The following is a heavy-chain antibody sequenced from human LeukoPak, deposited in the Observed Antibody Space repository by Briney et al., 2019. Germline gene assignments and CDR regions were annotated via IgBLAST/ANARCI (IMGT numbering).Heavy chain of an antibody. Sequence: MTSETLSLTCSVSGFSIISGYYWGWIRQPPGKGLQWIGSIHYSGSTFYNPSLQSRVTISIDTSQNQFSLKLSSVTAADTAVYYCARASGEYYYDSSGYFYYFDYWGQGTLVTVSS. J-gene: IGHJ4*02. CDR3: ARASGEYYYDSSGYFYYFDY. D-gene: IGHD3-22*01. V-gene: IGHV4-38-2*02. CDR2: IHYSGST. CDR1: GFSIISGYY.